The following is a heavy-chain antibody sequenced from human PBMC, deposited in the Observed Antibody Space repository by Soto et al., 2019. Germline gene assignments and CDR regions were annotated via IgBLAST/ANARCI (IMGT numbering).Heavy chain of an antibody. V-gene: IGHV4-59*01. CDR3: ARMIAVNRVGAFDI. Sequence: SETLSLTCTVSGGSISSYYWSWIRQPPGKGLEWIGYIYYSGSTNYNPSLKSRVTISVDTSKNQFSLKLSSVTAADTAVYYCARMIAVNRVGAFDIWGQGTMATVSS. CDR1: GGSISSYY. J-gene: IGHJ3*02. CDR2: IYYSGST. D-gene: IGHD3-22*01.